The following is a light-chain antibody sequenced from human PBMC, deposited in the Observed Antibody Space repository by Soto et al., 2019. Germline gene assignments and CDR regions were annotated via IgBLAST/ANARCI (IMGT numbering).Light chain of an antibody. CDR1: QSVNSN. V-gene: IGKV3-15*01. CDR3: QQYNDWSLT. Sequence: EKVMTQSPAALSVSPGERATLSCRASQSVNSNLAWYQQKAGQAPRLLLYGASNRATGIPARFSGSASGTEFTLTISSLQSEDSAVYYCQQYNDWSLTFGGGTKVEIK. J-gene: IGKJ4*01. CDR2: GAS.